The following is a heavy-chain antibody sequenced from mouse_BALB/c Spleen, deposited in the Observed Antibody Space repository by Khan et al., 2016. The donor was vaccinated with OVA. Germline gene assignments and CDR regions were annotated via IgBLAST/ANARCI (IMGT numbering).Heavy chain of an antibody. D-gene: IGHD2-12*01. Sequence: EVQLQQSGPEVVKPGASVKMSCKASGYTFTSYVMHWVKQKPGQGLEWIGYIYPFNDATKFNEKFNGKATLTSDKSSRTAYMELSNLTSEDSAVYVCSPVGSYDVSLVHWGQGTLVTVSA. J-gene: IGHJ3*01. CDR1: GYTFTSYV. CDR3: SPVGSYDVSLVH. CDR2: IYPFNDAT. V-gene: IGHV1S136*01.